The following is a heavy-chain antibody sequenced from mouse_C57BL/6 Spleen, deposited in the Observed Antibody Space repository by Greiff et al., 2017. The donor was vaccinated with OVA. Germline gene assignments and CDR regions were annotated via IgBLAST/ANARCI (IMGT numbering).Heavy chain of an antibody. Sequence: EVKVVESGGGLVKPGGSLKLSCAASGFTFSSYAMSWVRQTPEKRLEWVATISDGGSYTYYPDNVKGRFTISRDNAKNNLYLQMSHLKSEDTAMYYCARDRYGSQYYYAMDYWGQGTSVTVSS. CDR3: ARDRYGSQYYYAMDY. CDR2: ISDGGSYT. CDR1: GFTFSSYA. D-gene: IGHD1-1*01. J-gene: IGHJ4*01. V-gene: IGHV5-4*01.